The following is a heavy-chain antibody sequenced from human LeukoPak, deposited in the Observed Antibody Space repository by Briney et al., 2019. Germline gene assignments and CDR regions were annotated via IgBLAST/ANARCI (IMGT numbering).Heavy chain of an antibody. Sequence: GASVKVSCKASGYTFTSYYMHWVRQALGQGLEWMGIINPSGGSTSYAQKFQGRVTMTRDTSTSTVYMELSSLRSEDTAVYYCARDFLYGVDYYYYGMDVWGQGTTVTVSS. V-gene: IGHV1-46*01. D-gene: IGHD2/OR15-2a*01. CDR2: INPSGGST. CDR3: ARDFLYGVDYYYYGMDV. CDR1: GYTFTSYY. J-gene: IGHJ6*02.